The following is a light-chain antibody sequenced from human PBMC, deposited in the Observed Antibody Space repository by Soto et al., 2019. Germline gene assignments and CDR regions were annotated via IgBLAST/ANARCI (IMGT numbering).Light chain of an antibody. CDR2: EVS. Sequence: QAVLTQPASVSGTPGQSITISCTGSNSDVGLYNFVSWYQHHPGRAPKLIVSEVSLRPSGISNRFSGSKSGNTASLTISGLQSEDEADYYCISYTSDDVRYVFGTGTKLTVL. J-gene: IGLJ1*01. V-gene: IGLV2-14*01. CDR3: ISYTSDDVRYV. CDR1: NSDVGLYNF.